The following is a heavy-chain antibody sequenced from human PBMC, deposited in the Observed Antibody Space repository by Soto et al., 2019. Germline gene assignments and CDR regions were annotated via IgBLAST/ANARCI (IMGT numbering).Heavy chain of an antibody. V-gene: IGHV3-33*03. J-gene: IGHJ4*02. CDR2: IWYDGSNK. Sequence: QVQLVESGGGVVQPGRSLRLSCAASGFIFNEYGMHWVRQAPGTGLEWVAVIWYDGSNKYYAYSVEGRFTFSRDNSKKRLSVQMNRLRGENTAVYYCVRCGWSDSNGDVNHRCFYLWGQGTLVTVSS. CDR3: VRCGWSDSNGDVNHRCFYL. CDR1: GFIFNEYG. D-gene: IGHD3-22*01.